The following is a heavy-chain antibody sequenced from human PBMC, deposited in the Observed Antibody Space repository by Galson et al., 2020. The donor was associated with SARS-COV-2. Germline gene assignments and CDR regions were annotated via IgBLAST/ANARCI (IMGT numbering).Heavy chain of an antibody. Sequence: GGSLRLSCAASGFTFSTYSLNWVRQAPGKGLEWISSISGSGSYISYADSVKGRFIISRDNAENSLFLQMTSLRAEDTGVYYCAKEAGDRYFDYWGQGTLVTVSS. CDR3: AKEAGDRYFDY. CDR2: ISGSGSYI. CDR1: GFTFSTYS. D-gene: IGHD6-19*01. J-gene: IGHJ4*02. V-gene: IGHV3-21*06.